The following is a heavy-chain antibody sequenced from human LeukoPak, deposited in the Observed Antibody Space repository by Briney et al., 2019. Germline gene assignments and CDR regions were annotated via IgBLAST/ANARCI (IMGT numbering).Heavy chain of an antibody. CDR1: GFTFRNFG. J-gene: IGHJ5*02. Sequence: GGSLRLSCAASGFTFRNFGMHWVRQAPGKGLEWVAFIRYDGSNKYYVDSVKGRFTISRDNSKNTLSLQMNSLRAEDTAVYYCVKDSVWFGEPNWFDPWGQGTLVTVSS. CDR2: IRYDGSNK. D-gene: IGHD3-10*01. V-gene: IGHV3-30*02. CDR3: VKDSVWFGEPNWFDP.